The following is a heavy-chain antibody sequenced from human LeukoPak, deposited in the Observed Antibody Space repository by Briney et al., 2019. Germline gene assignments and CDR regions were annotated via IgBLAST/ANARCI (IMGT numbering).Heavy chain of an antibody. CDR3: AREFSGTSIAARVFDS. D-gene: IGHD6-6*01. J-gene: IGHJ4*02. V-gene: IGHV4-4*07. Sequence: KTSETLSLTCTVSGGSITSYYWTYIRQPAGKGLEWIGRIHTSGSTNYNPSLKSRVTMSVDTSKNQFSLNLGSVTAADTAMYYCAREFSGTSIAARVFDSWGQGTLVTVSS. CDR2: IHTSGST. CDR1: GGSITSYY.